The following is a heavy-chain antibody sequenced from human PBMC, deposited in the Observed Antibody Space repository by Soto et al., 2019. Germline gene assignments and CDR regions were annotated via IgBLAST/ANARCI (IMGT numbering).Heavy chain of an antibody. V-gene: IGHV3-30-3*01. CDR3: ARGAVAGGVYYYYGMDV. Sequence: GGSLRLSCAASGFTFSSYAMHWVRQAPGKGLEWVAVISYDGSNKYYADSVKGRFTISRDNSKNTLYLQMNSLRAEDTAVYYCARGAVAGGVYYYYGMDVWGQGTTVTVSS. CDR1: GFTFSSYA. D-gene: IGHD6-19*01. CDR2: ISYDGSNK. J-gene: IGHJ6*02.